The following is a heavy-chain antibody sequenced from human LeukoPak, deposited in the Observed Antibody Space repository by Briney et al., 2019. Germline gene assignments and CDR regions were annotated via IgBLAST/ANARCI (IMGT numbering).Heavy chain of an antibody. CDR2: IYYSGTT. CDR1: GGPISSSTYY. D-gene: IGHD1-20*01. J-gene: IGHJ4*02. CDR3: ARQDNYYFDY. V-gene: IGHV4-39*01. Sequence: SETLSLTCTGSGGPISSSTYYWGWIRQPPGKGLEWIGSIYYSGTTYYNPSLKSRVTISVDMSKNQFSLKLSSVTAADTAVYYCARQDNYYFDYWGQGILVTVSS.